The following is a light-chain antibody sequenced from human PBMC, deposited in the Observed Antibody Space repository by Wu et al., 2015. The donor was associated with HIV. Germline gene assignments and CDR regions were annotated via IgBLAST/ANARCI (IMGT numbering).Light chain of an antibody. V-gene: IGKV1-5*03. J-gene: IGKJ2*01. Sequence: DIQMTQSPYTLSASVGDKISISCRASDNVSGLLAWYQQKPGKAPKLLIYQSSSLENGIPSRFSGSGSETEFTLTINSLQPDDFATYSCQQYHSYPYTFGQGTKLEIK. CDR2: QSS. CDR1: DNVSGL. CDR3: QQYHSYPYT.